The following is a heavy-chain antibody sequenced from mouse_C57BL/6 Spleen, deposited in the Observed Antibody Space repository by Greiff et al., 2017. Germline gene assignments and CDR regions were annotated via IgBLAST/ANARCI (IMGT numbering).Heavy chain of an antibody. V-gene: IGHV1-61*01. Sequence: QVQLQQSGAELVRPGSSVKLSCKASGYTFTSYWMDWVKQRPGQGLEWIGNIYPSDSETHYNQKFKDKATLTVDKSSSTAYMQLSSLTSEDSAVDYCASLYGYAMDYWGQGTSVTVSS. CDR3: ASLYGYAMDY. D-gene: IGHD1-1*01. CDR1: GYTFTSYW. J-gene: IGHJ4*01. CDR2: IYPSDSET.